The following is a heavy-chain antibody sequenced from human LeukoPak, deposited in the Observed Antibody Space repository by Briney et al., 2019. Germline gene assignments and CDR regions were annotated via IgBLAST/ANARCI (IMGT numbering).Heavy chain of an antibody. CDR3: ARDRRGSGSYYSDY. Sequence: GASVKVSCKASGYTFTTYGINWLRQAPGQGLAWMGWISTYNSNTHYAQKLQGRVTMTTDASTSTAYMELRSRRSDDTAVYYCARDRRGSGSYYSDYWGQGTLVTVSS. CDR1: GYTFTTYG. D-gene: IGHD3-10*01. CDR2: ISTYNSNT. J-gene: IGHJ4*02. V-gene: IGHV1-18*01.